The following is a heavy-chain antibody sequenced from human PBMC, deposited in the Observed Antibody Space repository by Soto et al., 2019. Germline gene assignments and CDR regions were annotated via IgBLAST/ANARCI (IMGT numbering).Heavy chain of an antibody. CDR3: ARVEEVIVLGGYFQH. V-gene: IGHV4-61*01. Sequence: QVQLQESGPGLVTPSETLSITCTVSGGSVSIGSYYWSWIRQPTGKGLEWIGYIYYSGSTNYNPSLTSRVTISVDTSKNQFSLKLSSVTAADTAVYYCARVEEVIVLGGYFQHWGQGTLVTVSS. CDR1: GGSVSIGSYY. D-gene: IGHD3-22*01. J-gene: IGHJ1*01. CDR2: IYYSGST.